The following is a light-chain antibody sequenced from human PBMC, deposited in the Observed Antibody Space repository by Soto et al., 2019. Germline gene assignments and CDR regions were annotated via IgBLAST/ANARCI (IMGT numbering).Light chain of an antibody. V-gene: IGKV3-15*01. CDR2: AAS. Sequence: EIVVTQSPGILSVSPGDRATLSCRASQSVGRNLAWYQQKPGQAPTLLIYAASTRATGLPARFSGSGSGTGFTLTISSLQSEDFAVYYCQEYSKWPLFTFGPGTRVDMK. CDR3: QEYSKWPLFT. J-gene: IGKJ3*01. CDR1: QSVGRN.